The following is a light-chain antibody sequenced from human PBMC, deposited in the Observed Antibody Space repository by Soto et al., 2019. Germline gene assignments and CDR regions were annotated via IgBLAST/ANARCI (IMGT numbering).Light chain of an antibody. J-gene: IGKJ4*01. V-gene: IGKV1-27*01. Sequence: DIQMTQSPSTLSAFVGDRVTITCRASQSISLWLAWYQQKPGKVPKLLIYAASTLQSGVPSRFSGSGSGTDFTLTISSLQPEDVATYYCQKYNSAPPLTFGGGTKVDIK. CDR1: QSISLW. CDR2: AAS. CDR3: QKYNSAPPLT.